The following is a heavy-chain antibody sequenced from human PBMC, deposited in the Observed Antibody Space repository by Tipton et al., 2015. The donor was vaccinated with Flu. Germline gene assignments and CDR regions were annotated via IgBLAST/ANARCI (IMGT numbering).Heavy chain of an antibody. Sequence: SLRLSCTASGFTFGDYAMSWVRQAPGKGLEWVGLIRSKTYGGTIEYAASVKGRFTISRGDSRGIAYLQMNSLKTEDTAFYYCVRGVCVGPSCWGDDSGEDFWGQGTLVTVSS. CDR1: GFTFGDYA. D-gene: IGHD2-2*01. V-gene: IGHV3-49*04. CDR3: VRGVCVGPSCWGDDSGEDF. J-gene: IGHJ4*02. CDR2: IRSKTYGGTI.